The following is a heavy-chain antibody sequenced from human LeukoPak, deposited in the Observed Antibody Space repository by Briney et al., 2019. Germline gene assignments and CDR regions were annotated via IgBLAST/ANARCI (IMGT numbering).Heavy chain of an antibody. CDR3: AGSPRYSGSYFPWGYFDL. CDR1: GYTFTSYG. CDR2: ISAYNGNT. D-gene: IGHD1-26*01. V-gene: IGHV1-18*01. Sequence: ASVKVSCKASGYTFTSYGISWVRQAPGQGLEWMGWISAYNGNTNYAQKLQGRVTMTTDTSTSTAYMELRSLRSDDTAVYYCAGSPRYSGSYFPWGYFDLWGRGTLVTVSS. J-gene: IGHJ2*01.